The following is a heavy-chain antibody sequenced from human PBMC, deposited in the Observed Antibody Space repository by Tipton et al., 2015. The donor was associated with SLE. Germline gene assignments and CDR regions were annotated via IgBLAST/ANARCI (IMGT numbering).Heavy chain of an antibody. J-gene: IGHJ4*01. CDR1: GFTVSGNN. CDR2: IXSGGAT. V-gene: IGHV3-66*01. Sequence: SLRLSCAVSGFTVSGNNMXXXRQAPGKGLEWVSAIXSGGATYYADSVKDRFIISRDSSKLYLRMNSLRAEDTAVYYCGRDLVVDSEFWGXXXLVTVSS. CDR3: GRDLVVDSEF. D-gene: IGHD2-21*01.